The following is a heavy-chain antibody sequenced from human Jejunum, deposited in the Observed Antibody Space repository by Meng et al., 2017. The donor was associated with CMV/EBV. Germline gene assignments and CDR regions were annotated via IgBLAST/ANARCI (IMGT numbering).Heavy chain of an antibody. Sequence: EQRQESGPGLVSPSQTLSRTGAVSGGSIGGGDYYGSWSRQPPGKCLEGIGYIHDTGSTYYNPSLKSRVDISLGTSRNHFSLKLSSVTAEDTAVYFCARGSIFVSFDSWGQGTLVTVSS. D-gene: IGHD3-3*01. CDR2: IHDTGST. CDR1: GGSIGGGDYY. J-gene: IGHJ4*02. CDR3: ARGSIFVSFDS. V-gene: IGHV4-30-4*08.